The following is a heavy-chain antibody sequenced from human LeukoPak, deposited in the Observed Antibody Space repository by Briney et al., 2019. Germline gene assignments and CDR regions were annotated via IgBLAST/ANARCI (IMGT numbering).Heavy chain of an antibody. Sequence: GGSLRLSCAASGFTFSSYWMSWVRQAPGKGLEWVANIKQDGSEKHYVDSVKGRFTISRDNAKNSLYLQMNSLRAEDTAVYYCAKDSESSYSYVDYWGQGTLVTVSS. J-gene: IGHJ4*02. CDR2: IKQDGSEK. CDR1: GFTFSSYW. CDR3: AKDSESSYSYVDY. V-gene: IGHV3-7*04. D-gene: IGHD5-18*01.